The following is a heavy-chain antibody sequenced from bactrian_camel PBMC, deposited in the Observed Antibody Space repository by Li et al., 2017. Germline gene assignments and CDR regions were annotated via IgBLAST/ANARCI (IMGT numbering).Heavy chain of an antibody. CDR3: AARWRGTFSTCSAFPQNYDA. CDR1: GYAFSAYC. J-gene: IGHJ4*01. D-gene: IGHD4*01. CDR2: IYTANGST. Sequence: HVQLVESGGGSVQSGGSLRLSCAVSGYAFSAYCWAWFCQAPGKEREGVAGIYTANGSTYYADSVKGRFTISRDKADNTVYLQMNSLNPEDTAMYYCAARWRGTFSTCSAFPQNYDAWGQGTQVTVS. V-gene: IGHV3S1*01.